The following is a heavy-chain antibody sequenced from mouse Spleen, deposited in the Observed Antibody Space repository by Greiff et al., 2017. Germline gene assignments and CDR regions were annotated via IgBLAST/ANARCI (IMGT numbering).Heavy chain of an antibody. CDR2: INSNGGST. V-gene: IGHV5-6-2*01. CDR3: ARHGDVYFDY. D-gene: IGHD3-3*01. CDR1: GFTFSSYA. Sequence: EVQLVESGGGLVKPGGSLKLSCAASGFTFSSYAMSWVRQTPEKRLEWVAAINSNGGSTYYPDTVKDRFTISRDNAKNTLYLQMSSLRSEDTALYYCARHGDVYFDYWGQGTTLTVSS. J-gene: IGHJ2*01.